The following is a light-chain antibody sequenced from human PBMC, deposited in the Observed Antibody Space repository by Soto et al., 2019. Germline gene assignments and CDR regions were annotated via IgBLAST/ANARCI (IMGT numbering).Light chain of an antibody. CDR2: QNN. CDR3: QSYDSSLSAVV. J-gene: IGLJ2*01. CDR1: SSNIGAGYD. V-gene: IGLV1-40*01. Sequence: QSVLTQPPSVSGAPGQRVSISCTGSSSNIGAGYDVHWYEHLPRTAPKLLIYQNNNRPSGVPDRFSGSKSGTSASLAITGLQAEDEADYYCQSYDSSLSAVVFGGGTKLTVL.